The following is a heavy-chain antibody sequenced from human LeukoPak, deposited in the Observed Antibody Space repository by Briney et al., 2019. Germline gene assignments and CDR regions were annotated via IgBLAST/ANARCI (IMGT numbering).Heavy chain of an antibody. CDR2: ISYDGSNK. CDR3: ARDPVWFDP. J-gene: IGHJ5*02. Sequence: GGSLRLSCAASGFTFSSYAMHWVRQAPGKGLERVAVISYDGSNKYYADSVKGRFTISRDNSKNTLYLQMNSLRAEDTAVYYCARDPVWFDPWGQGTLVTVSS. CDR1: GFTFSSYA. V-gene: IGHV3-30-3*01.